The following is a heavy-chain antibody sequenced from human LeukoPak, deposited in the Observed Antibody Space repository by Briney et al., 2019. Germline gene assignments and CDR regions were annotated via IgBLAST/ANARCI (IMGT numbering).Heavy chain of an antibody. Sequence: GGSLRLSCAASGFTFSSFGMSWVRQAPGKGLEWVSTISGTGGRTHCADSVKGRFTISRDNSKNTLYLQMNSLRAEDTAVYYCAKESPVVTLADYWGQGTLVTVSS. CDR3: AKESPVVTLADY. D-gene: IGHD2-21*02. J-gene: IGHJ4*02. CDR1: GFTFSSFG. CDR2: ISGTGGRT. V-gene: IGHV3-23*01.